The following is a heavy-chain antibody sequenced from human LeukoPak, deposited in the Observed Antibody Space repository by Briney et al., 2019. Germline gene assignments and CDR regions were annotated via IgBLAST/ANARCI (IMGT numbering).Heavy chain of an antibody. CDR1: GFTDYG. D-gene: IGHD6-19*01. J-gene: IGHJ3*02. CDR2: INLNGGTT. Sequence: GGSLRLSCAASGFTDYGMSWVRHAPGKGLGWVSGINLNGGTTTNVNSVKGGLTISRDNANNSLYLQMNSLRAEDTAFYYCARDRDQWLEPFDIWGQGTMVTVSS. V-gene: IGHV3-20*04. CDR3: ARDRDQWLEPFDI.